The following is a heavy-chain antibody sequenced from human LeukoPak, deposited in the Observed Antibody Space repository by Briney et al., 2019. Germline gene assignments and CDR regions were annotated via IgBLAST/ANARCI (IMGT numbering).Heavy chain of an antibody. J-gene: IGHJ3*02. CDR3: ARQLVAVADTRDAFDI. CDR1: GYTFTGYY. Sequence: ASVEVSCKASGYTFTGYYIHWVRQAPGQGLEWMGRINPDSGGTGFAQKFQGRVTMTRDTSISAAYMELNWLRSDDTAVYYCARQLVAVADTRDAFDIWGQGTMVSVSS. V-gene: IGHV1-2*06. D-gene: IGHD6-19*01. CDR2: INPDSGGT.